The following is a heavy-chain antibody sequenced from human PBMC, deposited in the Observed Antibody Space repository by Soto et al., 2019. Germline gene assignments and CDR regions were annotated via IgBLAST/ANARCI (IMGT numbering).Heavy chain of an antibody. CDR1: GGSISSGSYY. Sequence: SETLSLTCTVSGGSISSGSYYWTWIRQHPGRRLEWIGYVYFTGTTFYNPSLKSRVSISLDTSKNQFSLNLSSVTAADTAIYYCAACETNWNSGGQGFDPWGQGTLVTVSS. V-gene: IGHV4-31*03. CDR3: AACETNWNSGGQGFDP. J-gene: IGHJ5*02. D-gene: IGHD1-7*01. CDR2: VYFTGTT.